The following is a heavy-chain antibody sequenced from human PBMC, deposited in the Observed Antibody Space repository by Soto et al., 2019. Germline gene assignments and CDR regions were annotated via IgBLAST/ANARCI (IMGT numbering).Heavy chain of an antibody. D-gene: IGHD2-15*01. CDR3: ARADFCSGGSCSYYGMDV. CDR1: GYTFTSYA. V-gene: IGHV1-3*01. Sequence: QVQLVQSGAEVKKPGASVKVSCKASGYTFTSYAMHWVRQAPGQRLEWMGWINAGNGNTKYSQKFQGRVTITRDTSASPAYMELGSLRSEDTAVYYCARADFCSGGSCSYYGMDVWGQGTTVTVSS. J-gene: IGHJ6*02. CDR2: INAGNGNT.